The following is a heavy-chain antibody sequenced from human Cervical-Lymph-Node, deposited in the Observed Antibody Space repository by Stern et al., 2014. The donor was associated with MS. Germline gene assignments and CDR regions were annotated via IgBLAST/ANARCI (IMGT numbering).Heavy chain of an antibody. V-gene: IGHV4-59*01. CDR1: GGSIGRYY. CDR2: VYHNGNT. J-gene: IGHJ1*01. D-gene: IGHD6-6*01. Sequence: VQLVESGPGLVKPSETLSLTCTVSGGSIGRYYWSWVRQPPGKSLAWIGYVYHNGNTNYNPSLKSRVSMSVDTSKNQSSLNLTSVTAADTAVYYCTRDGRSSLSEYFQTWGQGSLVTVSS. CDR3: TRDGRSSLSEYFQT.